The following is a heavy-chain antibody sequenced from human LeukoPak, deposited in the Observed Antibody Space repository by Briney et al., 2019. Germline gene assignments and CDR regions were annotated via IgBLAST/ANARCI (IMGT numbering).Heavy chain of an antibody. Sequence: GASVKVSCKASGYTFTSYSISWVRQAPGQGLEWMGWISAYNGNTNYAQKLQGRVTMTTDTSTSTAYMELRSLRSDDTAVYYCARGRRIAARLSGWFDPWGQGTLVTVSS. D-gene: IGHD6-6*01. CDR2: ISAYNGNT. V-gene: IGHV1-18*01. CDR1: GYTFTSYS. CDR3: ARGRRIAARLSGWFDP. J-gene: IGHJ5*02.